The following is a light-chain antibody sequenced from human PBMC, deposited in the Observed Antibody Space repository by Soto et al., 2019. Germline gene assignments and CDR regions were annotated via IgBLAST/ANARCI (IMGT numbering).Light chain of an antibody. CDR1: QSVSSSY. J-gene: IGKJ1*01. CDR3: QQYGSSPVT. CDR2: GAS. V-gene: IGKV3-20*01. Sequence: EIVLTQSPGTLSLSPGARATLSCRASQSVSSSYLAWYQQKPGQAPRLLIYGASSRATGIQDRFSGSGSGTDFTLTISRLEPEDFAVYYCQQYGSSPVTFGQGTKVDIK.